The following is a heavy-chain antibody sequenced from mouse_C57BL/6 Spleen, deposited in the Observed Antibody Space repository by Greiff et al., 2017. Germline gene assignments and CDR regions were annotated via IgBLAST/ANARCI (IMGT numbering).Heavy chain of an antibody. V-gene: IGHV3-6*01. J-gene: IGHJ4*01. D-gene: IGHD1-1*01. CDR3: AREATVVGMDY. CDR1: GYSITSGYY. Sequence: VQLQQSGPGLVKPSQSLSLTCSVTGYSITSGYYWNWIRQFPGNKLEWMGYISYDGSNNYNPSLKNRISITRDTSKNQFFLKLNSVTTEDTATYYCAREATVVGMDYWGQGTSVTVAS. CDR2: ISYDGSN.